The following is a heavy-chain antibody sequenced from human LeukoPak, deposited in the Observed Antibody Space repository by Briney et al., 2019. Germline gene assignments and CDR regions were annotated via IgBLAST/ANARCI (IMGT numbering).Heavy chain of an antibody. J-gene: IGHJ5*02. V-gene: IGHV4-59*11. CDR1: GGSIRSHY. Sequence: SETLSLTCSVSGGSIRSHYWSWIPRSPGKGLKWLGCMCYSVSTNYNPTLDSRVTISVDTSKNQFSLKLSSVTAAQTAVYSCARGGTTVTPGLLWFDPWGQGTLVTVSS. CDR2: MCYSVST. CDR3: ARGGTTVTPGLLWFDP. D-gene: IGHD4-17*01.